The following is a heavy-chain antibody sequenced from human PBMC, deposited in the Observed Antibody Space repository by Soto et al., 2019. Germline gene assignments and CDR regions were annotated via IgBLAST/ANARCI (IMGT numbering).Heavy chain of an antibody. Sequence: SETLSLTCTVADGSLSSGVYYWSWIRQHPGKGLEWIGYIYYSGSTYYNPSLKSRVTISVDTSKNQFSLKLSSVTAADTAVYYCARVCTRYCDFWSGYYYYYYYMDVWGKGTTVTVSS. D-gene: IGHD3-3*01. CDR2: IYYSGST. V-gene: IGHV4-31*03. J-gene: IGHJ6*03. CDR1: DGSLSSGVYY. CDR3: ARVCTRYCDFWSGYYYYYYYMDV.